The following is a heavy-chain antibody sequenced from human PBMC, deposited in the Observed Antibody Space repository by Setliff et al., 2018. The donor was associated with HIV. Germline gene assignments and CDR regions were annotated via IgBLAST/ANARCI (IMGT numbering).Heavy chain of an antibody. J-gene: IGHJ4*02. CDR2: IRYDGST. CDR3: AKDRYYDSSGSPFDY. V-gene: IGHV3-30*02. CDR1: GFTFSSYG. Sequence: QTGGSLRLSCAASGFTFSSYGMHWVRQAPGKGLEWVAFIRYDGSTYYSDSVKGRFTISRDNSKNTLYLQMNSLRAEDTAVYYCAKDRYYDSSGSPFDYWGQGTLVTVSS. D-gene: IGHD3-22*01.